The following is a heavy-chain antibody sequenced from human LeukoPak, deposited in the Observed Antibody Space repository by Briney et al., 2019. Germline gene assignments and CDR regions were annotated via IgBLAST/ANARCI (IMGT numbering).Heavy chain of an antibody. D-gene: IGHD2-2*01. CDR1: GYTFTGYG. Sequence: GASVKVSCKASGYTFTGYGISWVRQAPGQGLEWMGWISAYNGNTNYAQKLQGRVTMTTDTSTSTAYMELRSLRSDDTAVYYCARGGKPLYCSRTSCYHYAFDIWGQGTMVTVSS. V-gene: IGHV1-18*01. CDR3: ARGGKPLYCSRTSCYHYAFDI. J-gene: IGHJ3*02. CDR2: ISAYNGNT.